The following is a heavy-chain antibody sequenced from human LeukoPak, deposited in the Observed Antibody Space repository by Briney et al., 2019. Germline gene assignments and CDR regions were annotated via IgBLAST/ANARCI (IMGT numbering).Heavy chain of an antibody. V-gene: IGHV4-34*01. CDR1: GGSFSGYY. J-gene: IGHJ5*02. D-gene: IGHD2-8*01. CDR3: ARGGVYGVDWFDP. Sequence: ASETLSLTCAVYGGSFSGYYCSWIRQPPGKGLEWIGEINHSGSTNYNPSLKSRVTISVDTSKNQFSLKLSSVTAADTAVYYCARGGVYGVDWFDPWGQGTLVTVSS. CDR2: INHSGST.